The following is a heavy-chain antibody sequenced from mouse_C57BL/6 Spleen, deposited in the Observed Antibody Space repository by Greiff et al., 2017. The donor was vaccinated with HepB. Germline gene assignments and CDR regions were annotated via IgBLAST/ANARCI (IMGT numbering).Heavy chain of an antibody. D-gene: IGHD4-1*01. CDR2: INPNNGGT. Sequence: DVQLQESGPELVKPGASVKIPCKASGYTFTDYNMDWVKQSHGKSLEWIGDINPNNGGTIYNQKFKGKATLTVDKSSSTDYMELRSLTSEDTAVYYCARSGWDIYAMDYWGQGTSVTVSS. CDR1: GYTFTDYN. CDR3: ARSGWDIYAMDY. J-gene: IGHJ4*01. V-gene: IGHV1-18*01.